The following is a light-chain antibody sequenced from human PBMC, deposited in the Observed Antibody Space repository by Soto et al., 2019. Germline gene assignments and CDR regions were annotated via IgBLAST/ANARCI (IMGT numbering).Light chain of an antibody. J-gene: IGKJ4*01. CDR2: DAS. V-gene: IGKV1-5*01. Sequence: DIQMTQSPSTLSASVGDRVTITCRASQTIGGWLAWYQQKPGKAPKVLIYDASSLESGVPSRFSGSGSGTEFTLTISSLQSDDFATYYCQQYNSYSLTFGGGTKVEIK. CDR3: QQYNSYSLT. CDR1: QTIGGW.